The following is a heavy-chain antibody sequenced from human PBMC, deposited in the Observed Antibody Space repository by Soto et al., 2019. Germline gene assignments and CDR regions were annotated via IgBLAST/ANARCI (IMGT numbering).Heavy chain of an antibody. J-gene: IGHJ6*02. CDR3: ARSMGGRYYYGMDV. CDR2: IIPIFGTA. V-gene: IGHV1-69*13. CDR1: GGTFSSYA. D-gene: IGHD3-16*01. Sequence: ASVKVSCKASGGTFSSYAISWVRQAPGQGLEWMGGIIPIFGTANYAQKFQGRVTITADESTSTDYMELSSLRSEDTAVYYCARSMGGRYYYGMDVWGQGNTVTVSS.